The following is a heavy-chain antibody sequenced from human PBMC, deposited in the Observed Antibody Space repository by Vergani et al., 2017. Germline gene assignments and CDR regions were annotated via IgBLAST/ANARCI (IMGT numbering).Heavy chain of an antibody. Sequence: EVQLVESGGGLVQPGGSLRLSCAASGFTFSNYDMHWVRHATGKGLEWVSAIGTAGDTYYPGSVKGRFTISIENAKNSLYLQMNGMRAGDTAVYYCSRRDSSSPALDYWGQGTLVTVSS. CDR1: GFTFSNYD. V-gene: IGHV3-13*01. CDR2: IGTAGDT. CDR3: SRRDSSSPALDY. D-gene: IGHD6-6*01. J-gene: IGHJ4*02.